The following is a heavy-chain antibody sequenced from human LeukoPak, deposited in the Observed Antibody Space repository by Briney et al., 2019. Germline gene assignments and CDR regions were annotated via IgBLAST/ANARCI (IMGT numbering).Heavy chain of an antibody. CDR2: ISGRT. J-gene: IGHJ6*03. CDR1: GYTFMSYG. D-gene: IGHD3-9*01. V-gene: IGHV1-18*01. CDR3: ARGVRYFDWLSNYYYMDV. Sequence: ASVKVSCKASGYTFMSYGISWVRQAPGQGLEWMGWISGRTTYAPNFQGRLTMTTDTSTSTAYMELRSLRSDDTAVYYCARGVRYFDWLSNYYYMDVWGKGTTVTVSS.